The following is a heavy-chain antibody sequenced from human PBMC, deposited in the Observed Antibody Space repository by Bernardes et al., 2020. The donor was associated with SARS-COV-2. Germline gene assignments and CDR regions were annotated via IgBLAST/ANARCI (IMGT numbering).Heavy chain of an antibody. Sequence: GGSLRLSCAASGFTFDDYAMHWVRQAPGKGLEWVSGISWNSGSIGYADSVKGRFTISRDNAKNSLYLQMNSLRAEDTALYYCAKDSGYGSGSSPPDYWGQGTLVTVSS. J-gene: IGHJ4*02. V-gene: IGHV3-9*01. D-gene: IGHD3-10*01. CDR1: GFTFDDYA. CDR2: ISWNSGSI. CDR3: AKDSGYGSGSSPPDY.